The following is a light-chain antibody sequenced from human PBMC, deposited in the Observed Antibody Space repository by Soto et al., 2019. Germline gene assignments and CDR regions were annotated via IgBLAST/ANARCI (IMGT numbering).Light chain of an antibody. CDR3: QQYGSSPPT. J-gene: IGKJ3*01. V-gene: IGKV3-20*01. Sequence: EIVLTQSPGTLSLSPGERATLSCRASQSVSSSYLAWYQQKPGQAPRLLIYGASSRATDIPDRFSGSGSGTDFTLTISRLEPEDFEVYYCQQYGSSPPTLDPGTKVDIK. CDR2: GAS. CDR1: QSVSSSY.